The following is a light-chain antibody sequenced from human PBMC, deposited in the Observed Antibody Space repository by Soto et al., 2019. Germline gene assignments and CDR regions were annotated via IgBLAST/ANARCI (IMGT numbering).Light chain of an antibody. Sequence: ETVLTQSPGTLSLSPGERATLSCRASQSVSSSYLAWYQQKPGEAPRLLIYGASSRATGIPDRFSGSGSGKHFTLTISRLEPEDFAVYDCRQDDSSPITVGRGTRLEIK. J-gene: IGKJ5*01. CDR3: RQDDSSPIT. V-gene: IGKV3-20*01. CDR1: QSVSSSY. CDR2: GAS.